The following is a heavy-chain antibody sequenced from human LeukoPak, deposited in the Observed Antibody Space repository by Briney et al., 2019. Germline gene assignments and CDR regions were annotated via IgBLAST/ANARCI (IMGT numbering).Heavy chain of an antibody. D-gene: IGHD2-2*01. CDR1: GYTFTGHY. Sequence: ASVKVSCKASGYTFTGHYMHWVRQAPGQGLEWMGWINPNSGGTNYAQKFQGRVTMTRDTSISTAYMELSRLRSDDTAVYYCAILVVPAAKLNYYYYGMDVWGQGTTVTVSS. CDR2: INPNSGGT. CDR3: AILVVPAAKLNYYYYGMDV. V-gene: IGHV1-2*02. J-gene: IGHJ6*02.